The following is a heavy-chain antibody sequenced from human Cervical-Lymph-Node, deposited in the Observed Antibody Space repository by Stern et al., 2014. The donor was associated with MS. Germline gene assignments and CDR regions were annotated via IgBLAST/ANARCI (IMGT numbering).Heavy chain of an antibody. CDR3: ARDKGHVIVSGYMDY. CDR2: IWYDGSNK. J-gene: IGHJ4*02. D-gene: IGHD3-22*01. Sequence: QVQLVESGGGVVQPGRSLRLSCAASGFTFSSYGMHWVRQAPGKGLEWVAVIWYDGSNKYYADSVKGRFPISRDNSKNTLYLQMNSLRAEDTAVYYCARDKGHVIVSGYMDYWGQGTLVTVSS. CDR1: GFTFSSYG. V-gene: IGHV3-33*01.